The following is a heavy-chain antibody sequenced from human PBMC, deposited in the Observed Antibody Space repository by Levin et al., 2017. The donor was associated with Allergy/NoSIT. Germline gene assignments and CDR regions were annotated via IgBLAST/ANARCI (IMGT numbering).Heavy chain of an antibody. V-gene: IGHV3-23*01. Sequence: GESLKISCAASGFTFSSYAMSWVRQAPGKGLEWVSTISDNGGTTYYADSVKGRFTISRDNSKNTLYLQMNSLRAEDTAIYYCAKALYGESSAFDYWGQGTLVTVSS. CDR3: AKALYGESSAFDY. CDR1: GFTFSSYA. D-gene: IGHD4-17*01. CDR2: ISDNGGTT. J-gene: IGHJ4*02.